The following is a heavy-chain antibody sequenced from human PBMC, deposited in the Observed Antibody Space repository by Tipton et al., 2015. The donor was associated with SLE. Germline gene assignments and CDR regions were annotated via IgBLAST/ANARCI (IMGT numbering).Heavy chain of an antibody. Sequence: TLSLTCAVSGYSISSGYYWGWIRQPPGKGLEWIGSIYYSGSTYYNPSLKSRVTISVDTSKNQFSLKLSSVTAADTAVYYCARDLGGYGGSLDAFDIWGQGTMVTVSS. CDR3: ARDLGGYGGSLDAFDI. D-gene: IGHD4-23*01. CDR1: GYSISSGYY. J-gene: IGHJ3*02. V-gene: IGHV4-38-2*02. CDR2: IYYSGST.